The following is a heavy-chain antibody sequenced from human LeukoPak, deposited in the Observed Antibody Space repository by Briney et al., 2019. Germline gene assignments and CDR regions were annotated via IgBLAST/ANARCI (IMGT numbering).Heavy chain of an antibody. CDR3: ARDSGSYLGPSKGDY. CDR1: GFTFSSYS. Sequence: GGSLRLSCAASGFTFSSYSMNWVRQAPGKGLEWVSSISSSSSYIYYADSVRGRFTISRDNAKNSLYLQMNSLRAEDTAVYYCARDSGSYLGPSKGDYWGQGTLVTVSS. CDR2: ISSSSSYI. D-gene: IGHD1-26*01. V-gene: IGHV3-21*01. J-gene: IGHJ4*02.